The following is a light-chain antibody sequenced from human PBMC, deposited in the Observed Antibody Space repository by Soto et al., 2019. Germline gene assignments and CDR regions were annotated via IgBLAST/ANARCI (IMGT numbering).Light chain of an antibody. CDR2: DAS. V-gene: IGKV3-11*01. CDR1: QSVSSY. J-gene: IGKJ5*01. CDR3: QQRSNWPPIN. Sequence: IVLTQSPATLSLSPGERATLCCRTSQSVSSYLAWYQQKPGQAPRLLIYDASNRATGIPARFSGSGSGTDFTLTISSLEPEDFAVYYCQQRSNWPPINFGQGKRLEIK.